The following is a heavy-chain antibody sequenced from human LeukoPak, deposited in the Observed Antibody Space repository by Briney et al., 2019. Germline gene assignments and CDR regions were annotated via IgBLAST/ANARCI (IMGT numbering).Heavy chain of an antibody. CDR1: GGTFSSYA. Sequence: ASVKVSCKASGGTFSSYAISWVRQAPGQGLEWMGGIIPIFGTANYAQKFQGRVTMTEDTSTDTAYMELSSLRSEDTAVYYCATRGGSGSYFDYWGQGTLVTVSS. D-gene: IGHD3-10*01. CDR3: ATRGGSGSYFDY. V-gene: IGHV1-69*06. J-gene: IGHJ4*02. CDR2: IIPIFGTA.